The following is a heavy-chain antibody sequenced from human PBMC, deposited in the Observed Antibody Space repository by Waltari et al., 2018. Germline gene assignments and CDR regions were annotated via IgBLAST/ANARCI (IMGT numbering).Heavy chain of an antibody. CDR2: INHSGST. J-gene: IGHJ1*01. CDR3: ARAAYSSSWYGGYFQH. Sequence: QVQLQQWGAGLLKPSETLSLTCAVYGGSFSGYYWSWIRQPPGKGLEWIGEINHSGSTNYNPSLKSRVTISVDTSKNQFSLKLSSVTAADTAVYYCARAAYSSSWYGGYFQHWGQGTLVTVSS. V-gene: IGHV4-34*01. D-gene: IGHD6-13*01. CDR1: GGSFSGYY.